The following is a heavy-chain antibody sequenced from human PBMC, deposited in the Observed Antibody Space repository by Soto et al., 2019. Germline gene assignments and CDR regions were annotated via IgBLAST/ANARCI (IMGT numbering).Heavy chain of an antibody. J-gene: IGHJ6*02. V-gene: IGHV3-21*01. CDR2: ISSSSSYI. D-gene: IGHD2-2*01. CDR1: GFTFSSYS. CDR3: ASVVVPAASTYYYYCMDV. Sequence: GGSLRLSCAASGFTFSSYSMNWVRQAPGKGLEWVSSISSSSSYIYYADSVKGRFTISRDNAKNSLYLQMNSLRAEDTAVYYCASVVVPAASTYYYYCMDVWGQGTTVTVSS.